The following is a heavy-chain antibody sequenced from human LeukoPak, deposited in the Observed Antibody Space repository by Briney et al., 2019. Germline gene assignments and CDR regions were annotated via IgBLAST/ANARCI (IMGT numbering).Heavy chain of an antibody. Sequence: ASVKVSCKASGGTFSSYAISWVRQAPGQGLEWMGRIIPILGIANYAQKFQGRVTVTADKSTSTAYMELSSLRSEDTAVYYCARDSGYSSGWYGRPECAFDIWGQGTMVTVSS. CDR2: IIPILGIA. CDR3: ARDSGYSSGWYGRPECAFDI. CDR1: GGTFSSYA. J-gene: IGHJ3*02. V-gene: IGHV1-69*04. D-gene: IGHD6-19*01.